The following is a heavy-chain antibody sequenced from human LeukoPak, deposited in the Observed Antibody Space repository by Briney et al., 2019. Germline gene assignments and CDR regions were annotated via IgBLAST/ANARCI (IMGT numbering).Heavy chain of an antibody. CDR1: GGSISSSSYS. CDR3: ARHYHSSSSVFDY. Sequence: SETLSLTCTVSGGSISSSSYSWGWIRQPPGKGLEWIGSIYYSGSTYYNPSLKSRVTISVDTSKNQFSLKLSSVTAADTAVYYYARHYHSSSSVFDYWGQGTLVTVSS. V-gene: IGHV4-39*01. J-gene: IGHJ4*02. D-gene: IGHD6-6*01. CDR2: IYYSGST.